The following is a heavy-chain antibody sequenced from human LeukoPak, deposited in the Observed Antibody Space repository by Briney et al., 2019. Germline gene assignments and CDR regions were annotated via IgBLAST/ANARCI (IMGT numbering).Heavy chain of an antibody. V-gene: IGHV4-59*01. CDR2: VYYIGTT. CDR3: ARDRYYGMDV. CDR1: GGSTTSYY. J-gene: IGHJ6*02. Sequence: SETLSLTCTVSGGSTTSYYWSWIRQPPGKGLEWIGYVYYIGTTNYSPSLKCRVTISVDTSKNQFSLKLSSVTAADTAVYYCARDRYYGMDVWGQGTTVTVSS.